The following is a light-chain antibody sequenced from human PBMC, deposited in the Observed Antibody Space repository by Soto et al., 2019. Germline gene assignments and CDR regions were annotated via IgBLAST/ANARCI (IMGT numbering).Light chain of an antibody. J-gene: IGLJ3*02. CDR2: EVT. CDR3: CSYAGSNTWV. Sequence: QSALTQPASVSGSPGQSITTSCTGTSSDVGSYNLVSWYQQHPGKAPKLMIYEVTKRPSGVSNRFSGSKSGNTASLTISGLEAEDGSDYYCCSYAGSNTWVFGGGTKLTVL. V-gene: IGLV2-23*02. CDR1: SSDVGSYNL.